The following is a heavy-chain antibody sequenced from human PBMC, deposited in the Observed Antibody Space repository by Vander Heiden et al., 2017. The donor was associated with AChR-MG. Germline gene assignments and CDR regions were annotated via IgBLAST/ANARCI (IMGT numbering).Heavy chain of an antibody. CDR1: GFAFRSYW. Sequence: EVQLVESGGGLVKPGGSLRRSCAASGFAFRSYWMSWVRQAQGKGLDWLANIKQDGSEKYYVDSVKGRFTISRDNAKNSLYLQMNSLRAEDTAVYYCARFYKGATFFDYWGQGTLVTVSS. CDR2: IKQDGSEK. D-gene: IGHD1-26*01. J-gene: IGHJ4*02. CDR3: ARFYKGATFFDY. V-gene: IGHV3-7*03.